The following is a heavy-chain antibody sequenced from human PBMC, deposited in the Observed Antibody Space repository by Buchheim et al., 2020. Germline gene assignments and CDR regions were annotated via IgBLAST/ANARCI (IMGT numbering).Heavy chain of an antibody. CDR3: ARAAPATARGTGQIGDWFDP. J-gene: IGHJ5*02. CDR2: INPSGGST. D-gene: IGHD2-21*02. V-gene: IGHV1-46*03. Sequence: QVQLVQSGAEVKKPGASVKVSCKASGYTFTSYYMHWVRQAPGQGLEWMGIINPSGGSTSYAQKFQGRVTMTRDTSTSTVYMELSSLRSEDTAVYYCARAAPATARGTGQIGDWFDPWGQGTL. CDR1: GYTFTSYY.